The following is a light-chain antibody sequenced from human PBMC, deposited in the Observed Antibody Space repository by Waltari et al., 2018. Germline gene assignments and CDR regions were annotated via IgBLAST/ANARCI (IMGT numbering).Light chain of an antibody. J-gene: IGKJ1*01. CDR2: KAS. V-gene: IGKV1-5*03. Sequence: DIQMTQSPSTLSASVGDRVTTTCRASQSISSWLAWYQQKPGKAPKLLIYKASSLESGVPSRFSGSGSGTDFTLTISSLQPDDFATYYCQQYDSYSGTFGQGTKVEIK. CDR1: QSISSW. CDR3: QQYDSYSGT.